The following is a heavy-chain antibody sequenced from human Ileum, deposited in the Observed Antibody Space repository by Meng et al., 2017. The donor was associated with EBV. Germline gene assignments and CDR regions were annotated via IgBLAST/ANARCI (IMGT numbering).Heavy chain of an antibody. D-gene: IGHD3-10*01. CDR2: INHSGST. V-gene: IGHV4-34*01. J-gene: IGHJ4*02. Sequence: QGQLQQAGAGLLKPSETLSRTCAVYGGSFSGYYWSWIRQPPGKGLEWIGEINHSGSTNYNPSLKSRVTISVDTSKNQFSLKLSSVTAADTAVYYCARGNKVSDRGFDYWGQGTLVTVSS. CDR1: GGSFSGYY. CDR3: ARGNKVSDRGFDY.